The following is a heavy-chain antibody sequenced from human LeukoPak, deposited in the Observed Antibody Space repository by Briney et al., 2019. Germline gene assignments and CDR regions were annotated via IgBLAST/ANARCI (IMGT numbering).Heavy chain of an antibody. V-gene: IGHV4-38-2*02. CDR1: GYSISSGYY. D-gene: IGHD2/OR15-2a*01. CDR2: IYHSGST. J-gene: IGHJ4*02. CDR3: ARDLSS. Sequence: KPSETLSLTCTVSGYSISSGYYWGWIRQPPGKWLEWIGSIYHSGSTYYNPSLKSRVTISVDTSKNHFSLKLSSVTAADTAVYYCARDLSSWGQGTLVTVSS.